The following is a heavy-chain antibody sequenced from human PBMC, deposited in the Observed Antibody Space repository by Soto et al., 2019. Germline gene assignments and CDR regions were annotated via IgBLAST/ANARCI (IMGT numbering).Heavy chain of an antibody. CDR2: IYYSGST. V-gene: IGHV4-59*01. J-gene: IGHJ5*02. CDR1: GGSISSYY. D-gene: IGHD6-13*01. Sequence: QVQLQESGPGLVKPSETLSLTCTVSGGSISSYYWSWIRQPPGKGLEWIGYIYYSGSTNYNPSLKSRVTISVDTSKNQFSLKLSSVTAADTAVYYCARVAAACNRNWFDPWGQGTLVTVSS. CDR3: ARVAAACNRNWFDP.